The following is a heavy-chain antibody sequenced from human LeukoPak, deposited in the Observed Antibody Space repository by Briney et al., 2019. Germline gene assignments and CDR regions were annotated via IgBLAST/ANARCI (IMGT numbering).Heavy chain of an antibody. CDR3: ARAYSSSSVDY. Sequence: GGSLRLSCAASGFTFSSYSMSWVRQAPGKGLEWVSYISSSGSTIYYADSVKGRFTISRDNAKNSLYLQMNSLRAEDTAVYYCARAYSSSSVDYWGQGTLVTVSS. D-gene: IGHD6-6*01. J-gene: IGHJ4*02. CDR2: ISSSGSTI. V-gene: IGHV3-48*04. CDR1: GFTFSSYS.